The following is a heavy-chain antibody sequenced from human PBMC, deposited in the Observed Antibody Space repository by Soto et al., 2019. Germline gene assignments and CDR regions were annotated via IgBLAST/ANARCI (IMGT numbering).Heavy chain of an antibody. CDR2: ISAYNGNT. V-gene: IGHV1-18*01. J-gene: IGHJ6*02. Sequence: GASVKVSCKASGYTFTSYGISWVRQAPGQGLEWMGIISAYNGNTSYAQKLQGRVTMTRDTSTSTAYMELSSLRSEDTAVYYCARLPSTSYYYYGMDVWGQGTTVTVSS. D-gene: IGHD2-2*01. CDR3: ARLPSTSYYYYGMDV. CDR1: GYTFTSYG.